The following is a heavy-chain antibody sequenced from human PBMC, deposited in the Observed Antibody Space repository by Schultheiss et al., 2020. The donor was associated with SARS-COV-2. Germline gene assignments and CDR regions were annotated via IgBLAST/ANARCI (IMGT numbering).Heavy chain of an antibody. Sequence: GGSLRLSCAASGFTFSSYAMSWVRQAPGKGLEWVAVIWYDGSNKYYADSVKGRFTISRDNSKNTLYLQMNSLRAEDTAVYYCASDTGTFDYWGQGTLVTVSS. D-gene: IGHD6-13*01. CDR2: IWYDGSNK. V-gene: IGHV3-33*08. CDR3: ASDTGTFDY. CDR1: GFTFSSYA. J-gene: IGHJ4*02.